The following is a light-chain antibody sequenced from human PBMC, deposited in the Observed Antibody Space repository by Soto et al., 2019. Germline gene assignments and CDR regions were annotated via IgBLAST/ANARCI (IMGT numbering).Light chain of an antibody. CDR3: CSYAGSSTYVV. V-gene: IGLV2-23*02. CDR2: EVS. Sequence: QSALTQPASVSGSPGQSITISCTGTSSDVGSYNLVSRYQQHPGKAPKLMIYEVSKRPSGVSNRFSGSKSGNTASLTISGLQAEDDADYFCCSYAGSSTYVVFGGGTKLTVL. J-gene: IGLJ2*01. CDR1: SSDVGSYNL.